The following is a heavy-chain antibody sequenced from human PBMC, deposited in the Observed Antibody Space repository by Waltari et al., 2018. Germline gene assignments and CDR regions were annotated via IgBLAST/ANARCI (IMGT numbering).Heavy chain of an antibody. Sequence: EVQLVQSGAEVKKPGESLKISCKGSGYRFPSYWIGWVRQMPGKGLEWMGIFYPGDSDTRNSPSFQGQVTMSADKSNSTAYLQWSSLKASDTAMYYCARVTKGGSAWSQGGHYYYYMDVWGKGTTVIVSS. CDR1: GYRFPSYW. CDR2: FYPGDSDT. J-gene: IGHJ6*03. V-gene: IGHV5-51*01. D-gene: IGHD6-19*01. CDR3: ARVTKGGSAWSQGGHYYYYMDV.